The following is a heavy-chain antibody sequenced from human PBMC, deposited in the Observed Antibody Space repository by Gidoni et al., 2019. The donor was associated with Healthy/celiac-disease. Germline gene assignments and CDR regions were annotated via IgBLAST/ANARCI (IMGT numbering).Heavy chain of an antibody. V-gene: IGHV4-30-4*01. CDR3: ARERNVVTATHLELHADY. CDR1: GGSISSGDYY. J-gene: IGHJ4*02. D-gene: IGHD2-21*02. Sequence: QVQLQESGPGLVKPSQTLSLTCTVSGGSISSGDYYWSWIRQPPGKGLEWIGYIYYSGSTYYNPSLKSRVTISVDTSKNQFSLKLSSVTAADTAVYYCARERNVVTATHLELHADYWGQGTLVTVSS. CDR2: IYYSGST.